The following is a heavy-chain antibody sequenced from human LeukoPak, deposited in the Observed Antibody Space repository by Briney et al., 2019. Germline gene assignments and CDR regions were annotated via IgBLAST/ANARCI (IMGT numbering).Heavy chain of an antibody. D-gene: IGHD6-19*01. CDR2: ISAYSGNT. CDR1: GYTFTSYG. J-gene: IGHJ4*02. CDR3: ARSITIAVAAPPDY. Sequence: ASVKVSCKASGYTFTSYGISWVRQAPGQGLEWMGWISAYSGNTNYAQKLQGRVTMTTDTSTSTAYMELRSLRSDDTAVYYCARSITIAVAAPPDYWGQGTLVTVSS. V-gene: IGHV1-18*01.